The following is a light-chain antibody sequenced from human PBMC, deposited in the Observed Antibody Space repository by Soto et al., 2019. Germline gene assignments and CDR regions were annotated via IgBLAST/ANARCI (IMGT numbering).Light chain of an antibody. CDR3: QQTYTTPRT. J-gene: IGKJ1*01. CDR2: AAS. V-gene: IGKV1-39*01. CDR1: QSISSY. Sequence: DIQMTQSPSSLSASVGDRVTITCRASQSISSYLNWYQQKLGKAPELLIYAASNLQSGVPSRFSGSGSMTDFTLTISSLQPEDFATYYCQQTYTTPRTFGHGTKVEIK.